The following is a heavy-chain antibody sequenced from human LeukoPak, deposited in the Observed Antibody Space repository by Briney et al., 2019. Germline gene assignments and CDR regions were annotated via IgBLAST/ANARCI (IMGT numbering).Heavy chain of an antibody. CDR3: ARVNVDIVATICLDY. D-gene: IGHD5-12*01. J-gene: IGHJ4*02. CDR1: GYTVTSYG. Sequence: ASVKVSCKASGYTVTSYGISWLRQAPGQRLKWLGWISAYNGNTNYAQKLQGRVTMTTDTSTSTAYTELRSLRSDDTAVYYCARVNVDIVATICLDYWGQVTLVTVSS. V-gene: IGHV1-18*01. CDR2: ISAYNGNT.